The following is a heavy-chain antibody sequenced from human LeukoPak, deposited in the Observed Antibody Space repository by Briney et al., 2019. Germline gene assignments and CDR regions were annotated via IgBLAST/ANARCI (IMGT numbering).Heavy chain of an antibody. Sequence: PGGSLRLSCEASGFRFGGFWMNWVRQAPGKGPERVANISQGGSEKLYVDSVKGRFTISRDNAKNSLYLQMNSLRVEDTAVYYCTRDVREAYDIWGHGTMVTVSS. J-gene: IGHJ3*02. CDR2: ISQGGSEK. D-gene: IGHD3-16*01. V-gene: IGHV3-7*01. CDR1: GFRFGGFW. CDR3: TRDVREAYDI.